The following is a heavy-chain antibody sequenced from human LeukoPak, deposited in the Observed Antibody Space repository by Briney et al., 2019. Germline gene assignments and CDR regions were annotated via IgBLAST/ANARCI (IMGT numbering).Heavy chain of an antibody. V-gene: IGHV4-39*01. CDR2: IYYSGST. D-gene: IGHD6-19*01. CDR3: ARQGSVAGTGIDY. CDR1: GGSISSSSYY. J-gene: IGHJ4*02. Sequence: SEILSLTCTVSGGSISSSSYYWGWIRQPPGKGLEWIGSIYYSGSTYYNPSLKSRVTISVDTSKNQFSLKLSSVTAADTAVYYCARQGSVAGTGIDYWGQGTLVTVSS.